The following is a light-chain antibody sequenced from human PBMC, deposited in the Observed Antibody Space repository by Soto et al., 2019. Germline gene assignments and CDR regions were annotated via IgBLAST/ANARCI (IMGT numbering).Light chain of an antibody. CDR3: QQYNTYPLT. V-gene: IGKV1-5*03. J-gene: IGKJ4*01. CDR2: KAS. Sequence: DIHITQYPSTLSASVGDRDNITCRTSTSLSTCVAGYQQKPGKSLKLLIYKASSLEGGVPSRFGGSGSGTLFNITISSLHPDDFATYYCQQYNTYPLTFGGGTKVDIK. CDR1: TSLSTC.